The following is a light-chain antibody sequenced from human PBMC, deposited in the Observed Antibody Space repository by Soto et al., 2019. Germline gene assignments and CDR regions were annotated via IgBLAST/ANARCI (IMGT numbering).Light chain of an antibody. CDR1: QSISSW. Sequence: DIQMTQSPSTLSASVGDRVTITCRASQSISSWLAWYQQKPGKAPKVLIYDASSLESGVPSRFSGSGSGTEFPLTISSLQPDDFATYYCQQYNSYSYTFGQGTKVDI. J-gene: IGKJ2*01. CDR3: QQYNSYSYT. CDR2: DAS. V-gene: IGKV1-5*01.